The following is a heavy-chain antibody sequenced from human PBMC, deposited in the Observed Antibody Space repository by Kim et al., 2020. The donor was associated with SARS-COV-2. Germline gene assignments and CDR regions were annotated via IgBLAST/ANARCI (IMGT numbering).Heavy chain of an antibody. Sequence: ASVKVSCKASGYTFSTYSMHWVRQAXGXXXEXXXXXXXGXXXXXXSQXFQCXVTIXXDTSAXTAYMERSSLNXEDTAVXXXXREYXLXSGYYGXWGQGXLXTVSS. CDR1: GYTFSTYS. D-gene: IGHD3-22*01. V-gene: IGHV1-3*01. J-gene: IGHJ4*02. CDR3: XREYXLXSGYYGX. CDR2: XXXGXXXX.